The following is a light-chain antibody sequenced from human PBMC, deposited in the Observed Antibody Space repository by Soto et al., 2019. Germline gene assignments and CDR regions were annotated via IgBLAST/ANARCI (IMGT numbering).Light chain of an antibody. J-gene: IGKJ4*01. CDR2: DAS. V-gene: IGKV3-11*01. CDR3: QQRSNWPPT. CDR1: QSVSSY. Sequence: EIVLTQSPATLSLSPGERATLSCRASQSVSSYLAWYQQKPGQPPRLLIYDASNSATGIPARFSGSGSGTDFTLTISSLEPEDFAVYYCQQRSNWPPTFGGGTKVEIK.